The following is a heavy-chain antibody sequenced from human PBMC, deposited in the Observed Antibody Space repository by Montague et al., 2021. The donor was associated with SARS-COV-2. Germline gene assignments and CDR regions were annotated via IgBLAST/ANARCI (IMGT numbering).Heavy chain of an antibody. V-gene: IGHV4-39*01. D-gene: IGHD6-19*01. CDR2: IYYSGST. Sequence: SETLSLTCTVSGGSISSSSYYWGWIRQPPGKGLEWIGSIYYSGSTCYNPSLKSRVTISVDTSKKQFSLKLSSVTAADTAVYYCARQENSSGWFKPDAFDIWGQGTMVTVSS. CDR3: ARQENSSGWFKPDAFDI. CDR1: GGSISSSSYY. J-gene: IGHJ3*02.